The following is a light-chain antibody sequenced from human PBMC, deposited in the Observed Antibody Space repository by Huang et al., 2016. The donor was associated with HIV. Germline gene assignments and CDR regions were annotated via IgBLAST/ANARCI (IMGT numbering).Light chain of an antibody. V-gene: IGKV1-12*01. Sequence: DIQMTQSPSSVSASVGDRVTITCRASQGISNWLARYQQKPGKAPTLLIYAASNLQSGAPSRCSGSGSGTFFTLTISSLQPEDSATYYCQQANSFPELSFGGGTRVEI. J-gene: IGKJ4*01. CDR3: QQANSFPELS. CDR1: QGISNW. CDR2: AAS.